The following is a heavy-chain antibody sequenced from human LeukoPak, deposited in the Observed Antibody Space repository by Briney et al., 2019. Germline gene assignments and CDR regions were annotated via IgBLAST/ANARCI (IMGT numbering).Heavy chain of an antibody. Sequence: PGGSLRLSCAASGFTFSTYWMHWVRQVPGKGLVWVARINSAASSTSYADSVKGRFTISRDNAKNTLNLQMNSLRAEDTAVYYCARDLGQYYDTSDNWFDPWGQGTLVTVSS. CDR1: GFTFSTYW. D-gene: IGHD3-22*01. J-gene: IGHJ5*02. V-gene: IGHV3-74*01. CDR2: INSAASST. CDR3: ARDLGQYYDTSDNWFDP.